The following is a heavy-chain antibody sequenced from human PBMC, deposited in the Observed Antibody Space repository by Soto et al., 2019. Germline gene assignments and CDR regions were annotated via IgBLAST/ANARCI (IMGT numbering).Heavy chain of an antibody. J-gene: IGHJ6*02. CDR3: AREEYQLLGDYGTEV. D-gene: IGHD2-2*01. V-gene: IGHV1-18*04. CDR1: GYTFTSYG. Sequence: GSVNVSCKASGYTFTSYGISWVRQAPGQGLEWMGWISAYNGNTNYAQKLQGRVTMTTDTSTSTAYMELRSLRSDDTAVYYCAREEYQLLGDYGTEVWGQGTPVTASS. CDR2: ISAYNGNT.